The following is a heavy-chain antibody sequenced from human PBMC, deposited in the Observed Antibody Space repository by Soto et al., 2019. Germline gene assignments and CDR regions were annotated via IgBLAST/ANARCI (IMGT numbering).Heavy chain of an antibody. V-gene: IGHV1-2*04. Sequence: ASVKVSCKASGYTFTGYYMHWVRQAPGQGLEWMGWINPNSGGTNYAQKFQGWVTMIRDTSISTAYMELSRLRSDDTAVYYCARALRSGNPGGYFDLWGRGTLVTVSS. CDR3: ARALRSGNPGGYFDL. J-gene: IGHJ2*01. CDR1: GYTFTGYY. CDR2: INPNSGGT. D-gene: IGHD3-10*02.